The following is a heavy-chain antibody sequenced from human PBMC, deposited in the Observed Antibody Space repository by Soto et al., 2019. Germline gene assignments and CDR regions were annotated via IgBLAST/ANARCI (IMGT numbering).Heavy chain of an antibody. CDR3: ARWFDR. V-gene: IGHV4-30-2*01. Sequence: SETQSLTSTFSGFSISSGGYSWSWIRQPPGKGLEWIGYISHSGSTYYNPSLKSRVTISVDRSKNQFSLKLSSVTAADTAVYYCARWFDRWGQGTLVTVSS. CDR1: GFSISSGGYS. J-gene: IGHJ5*02. CDR2: ISHSGST.